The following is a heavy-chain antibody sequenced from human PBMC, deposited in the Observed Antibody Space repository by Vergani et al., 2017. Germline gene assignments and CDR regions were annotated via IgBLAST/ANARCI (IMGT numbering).Heavy chain of an antibody. J-gene: IGHJ6*03. CDR2: IWYDGSNK. Sequence: QVQLVESGGGVVQPGRSLRLSCAASGFTFSSYGMHWVRQAPGKGLEWVAVIWYDGSNKYYADSVKGRFTISRDNSKNTLYLQMNSLRAEDTAVYYCARSGVPAAVYYYYYYMDVWGKGTTVTVSS. CDR1: GFTFSSYG. D-gene: IGHD2-2*01. V-gene: IGHV3-33*01. CDR3: ARSGVPAAVYYYYYYMDV.